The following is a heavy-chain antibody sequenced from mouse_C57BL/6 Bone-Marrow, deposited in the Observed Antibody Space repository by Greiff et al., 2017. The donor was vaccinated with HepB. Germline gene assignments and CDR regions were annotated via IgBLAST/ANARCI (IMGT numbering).Heavy chain of an antibody. J-gene: IGHJ4*01. CDR3: ASSNLGMDY. V-gene: IGHV14-2*01. Sequence: EVQLQQSGAELVKPGASVKLSCTASGFNIKGYYMHWVKQRTEQGLEWIGRIDPEDGETKYDPKFKSKATITAETSSNTAYLQLSSLTSEDTAVYYWASSNLGMDYWGQGTSVTVSS. D-gene: IGHD2-5*01. CDR1: GFNIKGYY. CDR2: IDPEDGET.